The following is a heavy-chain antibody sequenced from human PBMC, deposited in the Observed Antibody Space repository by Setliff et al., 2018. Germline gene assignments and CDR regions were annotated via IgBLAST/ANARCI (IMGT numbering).Heavy chain of an antibody. CDR2: TYYNGTA. Sequence: SETLSLTCSVSGGSISGSHYSWVWMRQPPGKRLEWIGSTYYNGTAYYNPSLQSRVAISVDTPKNYFSLDVNSVTAADTAVYYCVRESRSTWYRRDFWGQGTLVTVSS. V-gene: IGHV4-39*02. CDR3: VRESRSTWYRRDF. CDR1: GGSISGSHYS. D-gene: IGHD6-13*01. J-gene: IGHJ4*02.